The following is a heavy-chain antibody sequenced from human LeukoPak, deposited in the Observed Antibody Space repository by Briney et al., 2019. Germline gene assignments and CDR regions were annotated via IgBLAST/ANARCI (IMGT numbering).Heavy chain of an antibody. CDR3: ARELGYCSGGNCHSLYYFDY. D-gene: IGHD2-15*01. CDR2: IYYSGST. Sequence: AETLSLTCTASGGSISNYYWSWLRQPPGKGLEWVGYIYYSGSTNYNPSLKSRVTISVDTSNNQFSLKLSSVTAADTAVYYCARELGYCSGGNCHSLYYFDYWGQGTLVTVSS. CDR1: GGSISNYY. J-gene: IGHJ4*02. V-gene: IGHV4-59*01.